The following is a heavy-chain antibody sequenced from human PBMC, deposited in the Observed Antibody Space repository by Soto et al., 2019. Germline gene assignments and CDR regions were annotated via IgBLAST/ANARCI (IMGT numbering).Heavy chain of an antibody. CDR1: GGSISSGGYS. CDR2: IYHSGST. V-gene: IGHV4-30-2*01. J-gene: IGHJ6*02. Sequence: PSETLSLTCAVSGGSISSGGYSWSWIRQPPGKGLEWIGYIYHSGSTYYNPSLKSRVTISVDRSKNQFSLKLSSVTAADTAVYYCARGVSFFRANPYGMDVWGQGTTVTVSS. D-gene: IGHD3-10*01. CDR3: ARGVSFFRANPYGMDV.